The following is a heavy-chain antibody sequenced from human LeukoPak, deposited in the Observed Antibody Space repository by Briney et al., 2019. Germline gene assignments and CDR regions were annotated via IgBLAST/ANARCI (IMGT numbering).Heavy chain of an antibody. Sequence: ASVKVSCKASGYTFTSYDINWVRQATGQGLEWMGWMNPNSGNTGYAQKFQGRVTMTRNTSISTAYMELSSLRSEDTAVYYCASDILTGTDAFDIWGQGTMVTVSS. CDR2: MNPNSGNT. CDR3: ASDILTGTDAFDI. J-gene: IGHJ3*02. CDR1: GYTFTSYD. D-gene: IGHD3-9*01. V-gene: IGHV1-8*01.